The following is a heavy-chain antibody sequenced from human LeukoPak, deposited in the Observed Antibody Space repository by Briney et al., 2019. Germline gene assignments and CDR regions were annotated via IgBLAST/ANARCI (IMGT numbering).Heavy chain of an antibody. D-gene: IGHD4-17*01. Sequence: ASVKVSCKASGYNFNSYGIGWVRQAPRQGLEWMGWITAYNGNTNYAQKLQGRVTMTTDTSTSTAYMELRSLRSDDTAVYYCAAYLDYGDTTNDYWGQGTLVTVSS. CDR1: GYNFNSYG. V-gene: IGHV1-18*01. CDR3: AAYLDYGDTTNDY. CDR2: ITAYNGNT. J-gene: IGHJ4*02.